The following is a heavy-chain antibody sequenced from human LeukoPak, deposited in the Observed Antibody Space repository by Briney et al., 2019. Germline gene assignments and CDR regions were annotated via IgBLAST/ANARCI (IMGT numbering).Heavy chain of an antibody. V-gene: IGHV1-2*02. D-gene: IGHD2-15*01. CDR3: ARGGGYCSGGSCYEFDY. J-gene: IGHJ4*02. CDR1: GYTFTAYY. CDR2: INPNNGGT. Sequence: GASVKVSCKASGYTFTAYYMHWVRQAPGQGLEWMGWINPNNGGTNYAQKLQGRVTMTTDTSTSTAYMELRSLRSDDTAVYYCARGGGYCSGGSCYEFDYWGQGTLVTVSS.